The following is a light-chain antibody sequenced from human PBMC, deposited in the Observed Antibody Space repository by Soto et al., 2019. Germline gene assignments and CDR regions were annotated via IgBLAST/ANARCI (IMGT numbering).Light chain of an antibody. CDR1: SSDVGSYNL. Sequence: QSALTQPASVSGSPGQSITISCTGTSSDVGSYNLVSWYQQYPGKAPKLMIYEGSKRPSGVSNRFSGSKSGNTASLTISGLQAEDEADYYCCSYAGSSTLLFGGGTKLTVL. J-gene: IGLJ2*01. V-gene: IGLV2-23*01. CDR3: CSYAGSSTLL. CDR2: EGS.